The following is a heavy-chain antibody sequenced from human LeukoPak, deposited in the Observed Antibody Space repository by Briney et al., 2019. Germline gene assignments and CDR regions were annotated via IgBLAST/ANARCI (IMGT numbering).Heavy chain of an antibody. D-gene: IGHD4/OR15-4a*01. CDR3: TTGIYGTDYS. CDR2: ILGETGVGTE. CDR1: GASFNNAS. V-gene: IGHV3-15*01. J-gene: IGHJ5*02. Sequence: RGSLRLSCTPSGASFNNASTSWVRPTPEKGLGWVGRILGETGVGTENYSPVETDRSTTSTQAPKNTIYLKTNNMKAEDTAVYYCTTGIYGTDYSWGRGARVAVSS.